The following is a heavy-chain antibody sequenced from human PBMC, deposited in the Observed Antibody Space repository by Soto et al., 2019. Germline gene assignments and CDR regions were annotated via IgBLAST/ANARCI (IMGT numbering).Heavy chain of an antibody. CDR3: ARGSHIAVVTAAFDI. D-gene: IGHD2-21*02. CDR2: VYHTGRT. CDR1: GYSINSGHY. V-gene: IGHV4-38-2*02. Sequence: SETLSLTCTVSGYSINSGHYWAWIRQPPGKGLEWIGSVYHTGRTYSDPSLKSRVTISVDTSKNQFSLRMTSVTAADTAIYFCARGSHIAVVTAAFDIWGQGTMVTVSS. J-gene: IGHJ3*02.